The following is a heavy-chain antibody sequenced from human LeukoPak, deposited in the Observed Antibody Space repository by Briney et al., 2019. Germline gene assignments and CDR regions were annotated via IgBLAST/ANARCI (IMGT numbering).Heavy chain of an antibody. J-gene: IGHJ4*02. CDR3: ARVSTYYYDSSGYSGLDY. V-gene: IGHV1-46*01. CDR1: GYTFTSYY. Sequence: ASAKVSCKASGYTFTSYYMHWVRQAPGQGLEWMGIINPSGGSTSYAQKFQGRVTMTRDMSTSTVYMELSSLRSEDTAVYYCARVSTYYYDSSGYSGLDYWGQGTLVTVSS. CDR2: INPSGGST. D-gene: IGHD3-22*01.